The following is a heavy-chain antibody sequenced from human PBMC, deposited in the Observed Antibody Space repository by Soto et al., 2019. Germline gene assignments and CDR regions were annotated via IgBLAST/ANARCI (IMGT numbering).Heavy chain of an antibody. Sequence: EVQLVESGGDLVQPGRSLRLSCAASGFTFDDYAMHWVRRVPGKGLEWVSSISWNSNIIGYADSVKGRFTISRDNAKNSLYLQMNSLRPEDTALYYCSNGGPDGFCSGGRCYFDYWGQGTLVTVSS. CDR3: SNGGPDGFCSGGRCYFDY. D-gene: IGHD2-15*01. V-gene: IGHV3-9*01. J-gene: IGHJ4*02. CDR1: GFTFDDYA. CDR2: ISWNSNII.